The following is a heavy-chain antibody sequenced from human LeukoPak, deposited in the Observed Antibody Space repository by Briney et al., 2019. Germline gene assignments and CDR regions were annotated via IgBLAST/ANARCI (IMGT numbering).Heavy chain of an antibody. CDR2: ISYDGSDK. Sequence: GGSLRLSCAASGFTFSNYGMNWVRQAPGKGLEWVAVISYDGSDKYYADSVKGRFTISRDNSKNTLYLQMNSLRAEDTAVYYCAKPPNYYYYYYMDVWGKGTTVTVSS. CDR1: GFTFSNYG. CDR3: AKPPNYYYYYYMDV. V-gene: IGHV3-30*18. J-gene: IGHJ6*03.